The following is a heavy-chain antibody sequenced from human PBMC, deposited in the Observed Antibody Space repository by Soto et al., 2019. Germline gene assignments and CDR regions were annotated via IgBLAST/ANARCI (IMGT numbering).Heavy chain of an antibody. Sequence: PSETLSLTCTVSGGSISSSSYYWGWIRQPPGKGLEWIGSIYYSGSTYYNPSLKSRVTISVDTSKNQFSLKLSSVTAADTAVYYCARRIRENYYDSSGYYYLGGYYYYGMDVWGQGTTVTVYS. CDR2: IYYSGST. CDR3: ARRIRENYYDSSGYYYLGGYYYYGMDV. D-gene: IGHD3-22*01. J-gene: IGHJ6*02. V-gene: IGHV4-39*01. CDR1: GGSISSSSYY.